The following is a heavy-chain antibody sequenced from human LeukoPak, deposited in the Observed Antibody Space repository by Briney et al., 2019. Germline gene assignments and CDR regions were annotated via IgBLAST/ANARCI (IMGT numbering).Heavy chain of an antibody. CDR2: IYTSGST. CDR3: ARETYYDFWSGYGLDY. J-gene: IGHJ4*02. CDR1: GGSISSYY. D-gene: IGHD3-3*01. V-gene: IGHV4-4*07. Sequence: SETLSLTCTVSGGSISSYYWSWIRQPAGKGLEWIGGIYTSGSTNYNPSLKSRVTMSVDTSKNQFSLKLSSVTAADTAVYYCARETYYDFWSGYGLDYWGQGTLVTVSS.